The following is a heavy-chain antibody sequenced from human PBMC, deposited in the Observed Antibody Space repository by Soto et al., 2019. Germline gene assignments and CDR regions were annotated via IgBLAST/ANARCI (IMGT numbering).Heavy chain of an antibody. CDR3: ARDHSWGGSGSYLTDYYYYMDV. CDR2: IWYDGSNK. J-gene: IGHJ6*03. CDR1: GFTFSSYG. V-gene: IGHV3-33*01. Sequence: PGGSLRLSCAASGFTFSSYGMHWVRQAPGKGLEWVAVIWYDGSNKYYADSVKGRFTISRDNSKNTLYLQMNSLRAEDTAVYYCARDHSWGGSGSYLTDYYYYMDVWGKGTTVTVSS. D-gene: IGHD3-10*01.